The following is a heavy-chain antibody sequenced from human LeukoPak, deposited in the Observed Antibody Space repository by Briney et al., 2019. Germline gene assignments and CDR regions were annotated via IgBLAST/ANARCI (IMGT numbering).Heavy chain of an antibody. CDR2: MNPSGST. Sequence: PSETLSLTCAVYGGSFSGYYWTWIRHTPEKGLEWIGEMNPSGSTNYNPSLKGRVTISVDTSKKQFSLTLSSVTAADTAVYYCARGRQDVTMIVVIMTAVSYYLDVWGKGTTVTVS. CDR1: GGSFSGYY. D-gene: IGHD3-22*01. CDR3: ARGRQDVTMIVVIMTAVSYYLDV. J-gene: IGHJ6*03. V-gene: IGHV4-34*01.